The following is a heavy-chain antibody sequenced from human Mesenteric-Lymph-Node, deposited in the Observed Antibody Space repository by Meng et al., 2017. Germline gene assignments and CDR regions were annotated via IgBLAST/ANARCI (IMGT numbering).Heavy chain of an antibody. CDR1: GYSFTSYW. J-gene: IGHJ4*02. CDR2: IYPGDSDT. D-gene: IGHD6-19*01. CDR3: ARTGRYSSGWATIDY. Sequence: KVSCKGSGYSFTSYWIGWVRQMPGKGLEWMGIIYPGDSDTRYSPSFQGQVTISADKSISTAYLQWSSLKASDTAMYYCARTGRYSSGWATIDYWGQGTLVTVSS. V-gene: IGHV5-51*01.